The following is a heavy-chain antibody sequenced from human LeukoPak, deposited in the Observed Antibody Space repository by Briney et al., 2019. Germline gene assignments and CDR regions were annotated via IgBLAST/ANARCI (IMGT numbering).Heavy chain of an antibody. Sequence: GGSLRLSCAASGFTFSSYAMHWVRQAPGKGLEWVAVISYDGSNKYYADSVKGRFTISRDSSKNTLYLQMNSLRAEDTAVYYCAKMGIAAAGTGIVVSXFDIWGXXXMVTVSS. J-gene: IGHJ3*02. CDR2: ISYDGSNK. CDR3: AKMGIAAAGTGIVVSXFDI. V-gene: IGHV3-30*04. CDR1: GFTFSSYA. D-gene: IGHD6-13*01.